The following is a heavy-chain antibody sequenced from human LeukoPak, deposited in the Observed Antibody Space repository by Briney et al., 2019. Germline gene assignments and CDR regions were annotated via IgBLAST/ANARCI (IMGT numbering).Heavy chain of an antibody. CDR2: INHSGST. CDR3: ARDPRREGWFDY. CDR1: GGSFSGYY. V-gene: IGHV4-34*01. D-gene: IGHD2-15*01. Sequence: SETLSLTCAVYGGSFSGYYWSWIRQPPGKGLEWIGEINHSGSTNYNPSLKSRVTISVDTSKNQFSLKLSSVTAADTAVYYCARDPRREGWFDYWGQGTLVTVSS. J-gene: IGHJ4*02.